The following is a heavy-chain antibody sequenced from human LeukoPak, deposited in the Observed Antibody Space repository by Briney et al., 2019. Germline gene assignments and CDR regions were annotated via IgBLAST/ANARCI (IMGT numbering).Heavy chain of an antibody. D-gene: IGHD4-11*01. V-gene: IGHV3-7*01. Sequence: GGSLRLSCAASGFTFSSYWMSWVRQAPGKGLEWVANIKQDGSDKNYVDSVKGRFTISRDNAKNSLFLQMDSLRAEDTAVYYCARGRTTVTPTFVDFWGQGTLVTVSS. J-gene: IGHJ4*02. CDR1: GFTFSSYW. CDR3: ARGRTTVTPTFVDF. CDR2: IKQDGSDK.